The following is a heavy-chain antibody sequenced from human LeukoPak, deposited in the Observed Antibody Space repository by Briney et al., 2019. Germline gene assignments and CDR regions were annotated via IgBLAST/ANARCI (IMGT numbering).Heavy chain of an antibody. V-gene: IGHV3-48*03. CDR1: VFSFSSYE. D-gene: IGHD2-2*01. CDR3: ARRYCSSTSCLIDY. Sequence: PGGALRLSCAASVFSFSSYEMNGVRQAPGKGLTGVSYISSSGTTIYYADSVKGRFTISRDNAKNSLYLQMNSLRAEDTAVYYCARRYCSSTSCLIDYWGQGTLVTVSS. J-gene: IGHJ4*02. CDR2: ISSSGTTI.